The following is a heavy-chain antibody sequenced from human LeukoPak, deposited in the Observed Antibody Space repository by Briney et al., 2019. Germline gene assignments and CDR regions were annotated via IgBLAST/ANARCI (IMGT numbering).Heavy chain of an antibody. Sequence: GSLRLSCAASGFHFRDFSMHWVRQVPGKGLEWVSLVSGDGDTTRYADSVKGRFTISRDNNKNSLFLQMNSLRVEDTAFYYCAKGNNSLSFNFDYWGQGALVTVSS. CDR3: AKGNNSLSFNFDY. D-gene: IGHD2/OR15-2a*01. CDR1: GFHFRDFS. CDR2: VSGDGDTT. J-gene: IGHJ4*02. V-gene: IGHV3-43*02.